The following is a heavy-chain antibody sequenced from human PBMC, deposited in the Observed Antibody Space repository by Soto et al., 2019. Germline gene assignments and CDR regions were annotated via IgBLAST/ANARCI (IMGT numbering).Heavy chain of an antibody. J-gene: IGHJ4*02. CDR3: ARAHAYYYDSSGYYFFDY. CDR1: GFTFSSYS. Sequence: PGGSLRLSCAASGFTFSSYSMNWVRQAPGKGLEWVSYISSSSSTIYYADSVKGRFTISRDNAKNSLYLQMNSLRDEDTAVYYCARAHAYYYDSSGYYFFDYWGQGTMVTVSS. V-gene: IGHV3-48*02. CDR2: ISSSSSTI. D-gene: IGHD3-22*01.